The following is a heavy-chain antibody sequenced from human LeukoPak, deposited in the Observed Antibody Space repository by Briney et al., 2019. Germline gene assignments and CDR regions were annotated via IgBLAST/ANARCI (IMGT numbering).Heavy chain of an antibody. D-gene: IGHD1-26*01. J-gene: IGHJ1*01. CDR1: GFTFSSYA. V-gene: IGHV3-30-3*01. CDR2: ISYDGSNK. Sequence: GGSLRLSCAASGFTFSSYAMHWVRQAPGKGLEWVAVISYDGSNKYYADSVKGRFTISRDNSKNTLYLQMNSLRAEDTAVYYCAKVVEERSEYFQHWGQGTLVTVSS. CDR3: AKVVEERSEYFQH.